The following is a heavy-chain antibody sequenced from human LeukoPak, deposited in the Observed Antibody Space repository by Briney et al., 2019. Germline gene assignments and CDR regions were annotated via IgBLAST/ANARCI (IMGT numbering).Heavy chain of an antibody. Sequence: ASVKVSCKASGYTFTSYAMNWVRQAPGQGLEWMEWINTNTGNPTYAQGFTGRFVFSLDTSVSTAYLQISSLKAEDTAVYYCARAYPLGYCSSTSCYQFDTDFDYWGQGTLVTVSS. D-gene: IGHD2-2*01. J-gene: IGHJ4*02. CDR1: GYTFTSYA. V-gene: IGHV7-4-1*02. CDR2: INTNTGNP. CDR3: ARAYPLGYCSSTSCYQFDTDFDY.